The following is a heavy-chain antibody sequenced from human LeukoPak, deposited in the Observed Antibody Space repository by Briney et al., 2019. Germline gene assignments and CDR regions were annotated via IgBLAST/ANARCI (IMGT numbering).Heavy chain of an antibody. Sequence: GGSLRLSCAASGFTFSSYVMSWVRQAPGKGLEWVSAISSSGGSTYYADSVKGRFTISRDNSKNTLFLQMNSLRAEDTAVYYCAKGARAYSYGYRDYWGQGTLVTVSS. V-gene: IGHV3-23*01. D-gene: IGHD5-18*01. J-gene: IGHJ4*02. CDR1: GFTFSSYV. CDR2: ISSSGGST. CDR3: AKGARAYSYGYRDY.